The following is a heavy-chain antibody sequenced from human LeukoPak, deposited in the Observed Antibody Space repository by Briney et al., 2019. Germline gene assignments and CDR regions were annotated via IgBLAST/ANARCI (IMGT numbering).Heavy chain of an antibody. V-gene: IGHV1-46*01. D-gene: IGHD3-22*01. CDR2: INPSGGST. Sequence: ASVKVSCKASGYTFTSYYMHWWRQAPRQEVEGMGIINPSGGSTSYAQKFQGRVTMTRDTSTSTVYMELSSLRSEDTAVYYCARVMLPQGYDSSAKGPFDYWGQGTLVTVSS. CDR1: GYTFTSYY. CDR3: ARVMLPQGYDSSAKGPFDY. J-gene: IGHJ4*02.